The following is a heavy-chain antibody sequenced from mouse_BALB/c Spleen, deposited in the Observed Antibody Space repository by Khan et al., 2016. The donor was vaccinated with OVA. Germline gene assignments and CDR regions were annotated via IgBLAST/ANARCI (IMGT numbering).Heavy chain of an antibody. CDR3: ARGGYGGFAY. J-gene: IGHJ3*01. CDR1: GYTFSSYW. Sequence: QVQLKQSGGDLMKPGASVKISCKATGYTFSSYWIEWVKQRPGHGLEWIGQIFPGSVSTTYNEKFKGKATFTADTSSNTAYMQISSLTSEDSAVYYWARGGYGGFAYWGQGTLVTVAA. D-gene: IGHD2-2*01. V-gene: IGHV1-9*01. CDR2: IFPGSVST.